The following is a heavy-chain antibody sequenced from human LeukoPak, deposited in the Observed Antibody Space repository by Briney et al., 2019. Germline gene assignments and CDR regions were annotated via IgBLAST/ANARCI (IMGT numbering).Heavy chain of an antibody. CDR2: IYSGGST. CDR3: ARGPAGYN. V-gene: IGHV3-53*01. Sequence: QPGGPLRLSCAASGFTVSSNHMSWVRQAPGKGLEWVSVIYSGGSTDYADSVKGRFTISRDNLKNTLYLQMNTLRAEDTAVYYCARGPAGYNWGQGTLVTVSS. J-gene: IGHJ4*02. D-gene: IGHD1-1*01. CDR1: GFTVSSNH.